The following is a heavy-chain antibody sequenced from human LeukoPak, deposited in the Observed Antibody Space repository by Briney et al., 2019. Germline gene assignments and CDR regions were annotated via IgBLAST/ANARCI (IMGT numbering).Heavy chain of an antibody. CDR1: GGSFSGYY. CDR2: INHSGST. J-gene: IGHJ4*02. Sequence: SETLSLTCAVYGGSFSGYYWSWIRQPPGKGLEWIGEINHSGSTNYNPSLKSRVTISVDTSKNQFSLKLSSVTAADTAVYYCARGESEYYSDYWGQGTLVTVSS. V-gene: IGHV4-34*01. CDR3: ARGESEYYSDY.